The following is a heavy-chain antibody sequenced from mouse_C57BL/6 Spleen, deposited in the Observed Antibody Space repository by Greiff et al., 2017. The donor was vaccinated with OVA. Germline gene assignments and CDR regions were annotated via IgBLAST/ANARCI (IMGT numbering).Heavy chain of an antibody. CDR1: GFTFSDYG. V-gene: IGHV5-17*01. J-gene: IGHJ3*01. D-gene: IGHD2-12*01. CDR2: ISSGSSTL. Sequence: EVKLVESGGGLVKPGGSLKLSCAASGFTFSDYGMHWVRQAPEQGLAWVAYISSGSSTLYYADTVKGRFTISRDNAKNTLFLHMPSLGSEDTAMYYCASDSSFAYWGQGTLVTVSA. CDR3: ASDSSFAY.